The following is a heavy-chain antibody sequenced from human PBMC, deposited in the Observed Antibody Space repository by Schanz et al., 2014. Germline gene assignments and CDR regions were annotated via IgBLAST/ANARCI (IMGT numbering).Heavy chain of an antibody. J-gene: IGHJ4*02. Sequence: QVQLVESGGGVVQPGRSLKLSCAASGFTFNDYAMHWVRQAPGKGLEWVAVISYEGSKKYYPDSVQGRFTISRDNSKNTVYLQMNSLRAEDTAVYYCVRDTDYHFDYWGQGTLVTVSS. V-gene: IGHV3-30*04. D-gene: IGHD4-17*01. CDR3: VRDTDYHFDY. CDR2: ISYEGSKK. CDR1: GFTFNDYA.